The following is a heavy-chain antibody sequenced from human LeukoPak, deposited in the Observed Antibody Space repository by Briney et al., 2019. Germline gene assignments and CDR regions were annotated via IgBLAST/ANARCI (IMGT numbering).Heavy chain of an antibody. CDR2: INHSGST. CDR3: ARIGRDGYDFHY. Sequence: SETLSLTCTVSGGSISSYYWSWIRQPPGKGLEWIGEINHSGSTNYNPSLKSRVTISVDTSKNQFSLKVRSVTAADTAVYYCARIGRDGYDFHYWGQGTLVTVSS. V-gene: IGHV4-34*01. J-gene: IGHJ4*02. D-gene: IGHD5-24*01. CDR1: GGSISSYY.